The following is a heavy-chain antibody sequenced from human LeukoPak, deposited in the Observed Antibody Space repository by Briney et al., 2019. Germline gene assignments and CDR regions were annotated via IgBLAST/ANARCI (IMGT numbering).Heavy chain of an antibody. CDR2: IWYDGSNK. J-gene: IGHJ5*02. V-gene: IGHV3-33*01. Sequence: GGSLRLYCAASGFTFSSYGMHWVRQAPGKGLEWVAVIWYDGSNKYYADSVKGRFTISRDNSKNTLYLQMNSLRAEDTAVYYCARDRDQMPTYWFDPWGQGTLVTVSS. CDR3: ARDRDQMPTYWFDP. D-gene: IGHD2-2*01. CDR1: GFTFSSYG.